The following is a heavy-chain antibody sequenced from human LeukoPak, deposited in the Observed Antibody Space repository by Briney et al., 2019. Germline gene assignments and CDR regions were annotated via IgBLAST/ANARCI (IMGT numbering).Heavy chain of an antibody. V-gene: IGHV3-23*01. CDR1: GGSISSYY. Sequence: ETLSLTCTVSGGSISSYYWSWIRQPPGKGLEWVSAITNSGGSTYYADSVKGRFTISRDNAKNTLYLQVNSLRAEDTAVYYCARGNYYGMDVWGQGTTVTVSS. CDR2: ITNSGGST. CDR3: ARGNYYGMDV. J-gene: IGHJ6*02.